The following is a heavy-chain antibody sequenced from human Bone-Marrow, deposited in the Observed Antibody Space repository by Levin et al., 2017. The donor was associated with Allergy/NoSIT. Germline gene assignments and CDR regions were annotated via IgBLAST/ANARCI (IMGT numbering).Heavy chain of an antibody. D-gene: IGHD6-19*01. CDR3: ARAPGKAVAAAGTWNFFDP. J-gene: IGHJ5*02. V-gene: IGHV7-4-1*02. Sequence: GGSLRLSCKASGYIFTNYALTWVRQAPGQGLEWMGWIHTNTGNPTYAQGFTGRFVFSLDTSVSTTYLQITNLKAEDTAVYYCARAPGKAVAAAGTWNFFDPWGQGTRVTASS. CDR1: GYIFTNYA. CDR2: IHTNTGNP.